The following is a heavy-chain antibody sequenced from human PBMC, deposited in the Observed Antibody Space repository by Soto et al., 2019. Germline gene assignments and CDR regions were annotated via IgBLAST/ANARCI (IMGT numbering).Heavy chain of an antibody. J-gene: IGHJ4*02. V-gene: IGHV4-59*01. CDR2: MYYSGST. CDR1: GGSISSYY. Sequence: QVQLQESGPGLVKPSETLSLTCTVSGGSISSYYWSWIRQPPGKGLEWIGYMYYSGSTNYNPSLKSRVTISIDTSMNQYSLKLSSVAAADTAVYYCARGTFGVVKDWGQGTLVTVS. CDR3: ARGTFGVVKD. D-gene: IGHD3-3*01.